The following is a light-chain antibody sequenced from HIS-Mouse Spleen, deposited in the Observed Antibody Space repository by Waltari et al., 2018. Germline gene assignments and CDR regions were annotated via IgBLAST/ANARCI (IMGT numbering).Light chain of an antibody. V-gene: IGLV2-8*01. J-gene: IGLJ3*02. CDR1: SSDVGGYNY. CDR2: EVS. CDR3: SSYAGSNNWV. Sequence: QSALTQPPSASGSPGQSVTISCTGPSSDVGGYNYFSWYQQTPGKAPKLMIYEVSTRPSGVPDRFSGSKSGNTASLTVSGLQAEDEADYYCSSYAGSNNWVFGGGTKLTVL.